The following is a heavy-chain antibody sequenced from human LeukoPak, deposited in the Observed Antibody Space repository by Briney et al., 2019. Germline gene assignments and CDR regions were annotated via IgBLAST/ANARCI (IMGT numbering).Heavy chain of an antibody. CDR2: ISGYNGNT. CDR3: ARTAGANGGFAFDI. J-gene: IGHJ3*02. V-gene: IGHV1-18*01. D-gene: IGHD1-26*01. CDR1: GYTFSSYG. Sequence: ASVKVSCKASGYTFSSYGVTWERQAPGQGLEYMGWISGYNGNTNYVQKFQGRVTMTTDTSTRTGYMELRSLRSDDTAVYYCARTAGANGGFAFDIWGQGTMVTVSS.